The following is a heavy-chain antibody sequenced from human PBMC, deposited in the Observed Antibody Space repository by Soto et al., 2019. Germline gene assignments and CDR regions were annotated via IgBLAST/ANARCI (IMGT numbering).Heavy chain of an antibody. CDR3: ARFTRGSSGDY. V-gene: IGHV3-7*01. J-gene: IGHJ4*02. CDR1: GFTFNTYW. CDR2: IKEDGSDK. D-gene: IGHD6-25*01. Sequence: VGSLRLACVASGFTFNTYWMSWVRQAPGKGLEWVANIKEDGSDKYYVDSVKGRFTISRDNAKNLLYLQMNSLGAGDTAMYYCARFTRGSSGDYWGQGTLVTVSS.